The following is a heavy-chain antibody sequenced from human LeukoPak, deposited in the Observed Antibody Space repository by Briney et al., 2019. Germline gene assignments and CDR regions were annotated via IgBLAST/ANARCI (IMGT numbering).Heavy chain of an antibody. CDR3: TTDYGIVVVPAAIRGVNY. J-gene: IGHJ4*02. D-gene: IGHD2-2*01. CDR1: GFTFSNAW. CDR2: IKSKTDGGTT. Sequence: GGSLRLSCAASGFTFSNAWMSWVRQAPGKGLEWVGRIKSKTDGGTTDYAAPGKGRFTISRDDSKNTLYLQMNSLKTEDTAVYYCTTDYGIVVVPAAIRGVNYWGQGTLVTVSS. V-gene: IGHV3-15*01.